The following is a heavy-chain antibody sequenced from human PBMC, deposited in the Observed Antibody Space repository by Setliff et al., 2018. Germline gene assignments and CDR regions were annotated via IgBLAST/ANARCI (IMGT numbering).Heavy chain of an antibody. J-gene: IGHJ4*02. Sequence: PSETLSLTCTVSGASISNINYYWGLIRQPPGKGLEWIGSIFYSGRTFYNPSLKSRVTISVDTSKNQFSLTLSSVTAADTAAYYCARYTPKLLELGIYGWFDYWGQGTPVTVSS. V-gene: IGHV4-39*07. CDR2: IFYSGRT. D-gene: IGHD7-27*01. CDR3: ARYTPKLLELGIYGWFDY. CDR1: GASISNINYY.